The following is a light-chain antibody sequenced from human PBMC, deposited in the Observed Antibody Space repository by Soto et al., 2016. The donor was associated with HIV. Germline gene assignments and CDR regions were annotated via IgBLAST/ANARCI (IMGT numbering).Light chain of an antibody. V-gene: IGLV3-1*01. CDR2: QDT. J-gene: IGLJ2*01. CDR1: KLGNKY. CDR3: QAWDSSTARVV. Sequence: SYELTQPPSVSVSPGQTASITCSGDKLGNKYACWYQQKPGQSPVLVILQDTKRPSGIPERFSGSNSGNTAALTISETQAMDEADYYCQAWDSSTARVVFGGGTKLTVL.